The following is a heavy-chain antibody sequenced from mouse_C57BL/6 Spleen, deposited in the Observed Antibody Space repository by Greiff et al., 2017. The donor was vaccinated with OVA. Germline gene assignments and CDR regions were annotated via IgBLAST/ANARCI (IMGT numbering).Heavy chain of an antibody. CDR1: GFTFSSYT. CDR3: ARGALITTVVAPYYFDY. Sequence: EVQRVESGGGLVKPGGSLKLSCAASGFTFSSYTMSWVRQTPEKRLEWVATISGGGGNTYYPDSVKGRFTISRDNAKNTLYLQMSSLRSEDTALYYCARGALITTVVAPYYFDYWGQGTTLTVSS. V-gene: IGHV5-9*01. J-gene: IGHJ2*01. D-gene: IGHD1-1*01. CDR2: ISGGGGNT.